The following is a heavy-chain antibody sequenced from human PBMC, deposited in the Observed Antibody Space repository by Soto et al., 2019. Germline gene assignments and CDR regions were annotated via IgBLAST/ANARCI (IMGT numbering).Heavy chain of an antibody. CDR2: ISGSGGST. Sequence: GGSLRLSCAASGFTFSSYAMSWVRQAPGKGLEWVSAISGSGGSTYYADSVKGRFTISRDNSKNTLYLQMNSLRAEDTAVYYCAKGRIRFLEWLLGRYYFDYWGQGTLVTVSS. J-gene: IGHJ4*02. CDR3: AKGRIRFLEWLLGRYYFDY. D-gene: IGHD3-3*01. V-gene: IGHV3-23*01. CDR1: GFTFSSYA.